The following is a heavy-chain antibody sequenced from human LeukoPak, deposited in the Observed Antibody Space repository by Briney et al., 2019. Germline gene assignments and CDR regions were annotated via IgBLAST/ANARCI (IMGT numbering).Heavy chain of an antibody. CDR1: GYSISSGYY. Sequence: SETLSLTCTVSGYSISSGYYWSWIRQPPGKGLEWIGNIYYSGSTTYNPSLESRVTISVDTSKNQFSLKLSSVTAADTAVYYCARDGGGGWPLGYWGQGTLVTVSS. CDR3: ARDGGGGWPLGY. D-gene: IGHD6-19*01. J-gene: IGHJ4*02. V-gene: IGHV4-61*01. CDR2: IYYSGST.